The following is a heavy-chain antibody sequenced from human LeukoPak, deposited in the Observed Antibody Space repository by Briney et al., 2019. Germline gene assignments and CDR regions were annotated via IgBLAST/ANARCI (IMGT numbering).Heavy chain of an antibody. CDR3: ARVPDTAMVLYY. Sequence: RASVKVSCKASGYTFTSYGISWVRQAPGQGLEWMGRIIPILGIANYAQKFQGRVTITADKSTSTAYMELSSLRSEDMAVYYCARVPDTAMVLYYWGQGTLVTVSS. D-gene: IGHD5-18*01. J-gene: IGHJ4*02. V-gene: IGHV1-69*04. CDR1: GYTFTSYG. CDR2: IIPILGIA.